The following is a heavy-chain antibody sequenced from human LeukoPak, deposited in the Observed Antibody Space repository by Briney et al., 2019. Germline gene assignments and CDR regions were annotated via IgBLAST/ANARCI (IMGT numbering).Heavy chain of an antibody. V-gene: IGHV1-2*02. D-gene: IGHD4-17*01. Sequence: ASVKVSCKASGYTFTGYYMHWVRQAPGQGLEWMGWINPNSGGTNYAQKFQGRVTMTRDTSISTAYMELSRLRSDDTAVFYCAREAFTTVTSATDALDIWGQGTMVTVSS. J-gene: IGHJ3*02. CDR1: GYTFTGYY. CDR2: INPNSGGT. CDR3: AREAFTTVTSATDALDI.